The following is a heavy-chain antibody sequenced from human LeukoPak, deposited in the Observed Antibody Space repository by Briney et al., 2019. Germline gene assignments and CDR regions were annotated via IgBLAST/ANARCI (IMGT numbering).Heavy chain of an antibody. CDR1: GFTFGDYA. Sequence: GGSLRLSCTASGFTFGDYAMSWVRQAPGKGLEWVGFIRSKAYGGTTEYAASVKGRFTISRDDSKSIAYLQMNSLKTEDTAVYYCAKDLRIAPLDDILTGTDYYWGQGTLVTVSS. D-gene: IGHD3-9*01. J-gene: IGHJ4*02. V-gene: IGHV3-49*04. CDR3: AKDLRIAPLDDILTGTDYY. CDR2: IRSKAYGGTT.